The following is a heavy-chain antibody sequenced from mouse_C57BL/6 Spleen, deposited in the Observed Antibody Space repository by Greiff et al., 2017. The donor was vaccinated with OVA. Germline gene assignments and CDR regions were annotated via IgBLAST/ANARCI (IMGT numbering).Heavy chain of an antibody. Sequence: QVQLQQPGAELVRPGTSVKLSCKASGYTFTSYWMHWVKQRPGQGLEWIGVIDPSDSYTNYNQKIKGKATLTVDTSSSTAYMQLSSLTSEDSAVYDCANCGSSYGYFDVWGTGTTVTVSS. CDR2: IDPSDSYT. J-gene: IGHJ1*03. CDR3: ANCGSSYGYFDV. CDR1: GYTFTSYW. V-gene: IGHV1-59*01. D-gene: IGHD1-1*01.